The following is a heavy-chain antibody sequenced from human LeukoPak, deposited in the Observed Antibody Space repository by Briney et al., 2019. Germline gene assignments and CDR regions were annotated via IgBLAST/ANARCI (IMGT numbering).Heavy chain of an antibody. Sequence: GGPLRLSCAASGFTFSSYWMSWVRQAPGKGLEWVANIKQDGSEKYYVDSVKGRFTISRDNAKNSLYLQMNSLRAEDTAVYYCARVGDYYGSGSYYTPFDYWGQGTLVTVSS. V-gene: IGHV3-7*03. CDR3: ARVGDYYGSGSYYTPFDY. D-gene: IGHD3-10*01. J-gene: IGHJ4*02. CDR2: IKQDGSEK. CDR1: GFTFSSYW.